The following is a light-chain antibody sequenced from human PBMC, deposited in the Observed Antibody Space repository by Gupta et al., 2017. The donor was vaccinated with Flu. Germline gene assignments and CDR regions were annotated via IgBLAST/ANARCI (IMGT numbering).Light chain of an antibody. CDR2: RNN. V-gene: IGLV1-47*01. J-gene: IGLJ3*02. CDR3: SAADATRNIWV. CDR1: SSNIGNNY. Sequence: QAVLTQPPSASGTPGQRVTISCSGSSSNIGNNYVYWYWQLPGAAPNLLISRNNHRPSGVPYRFSASKSATSASVPTTGLRAEEGADYYCSAADATRNIWVFGGGTKRTVL.